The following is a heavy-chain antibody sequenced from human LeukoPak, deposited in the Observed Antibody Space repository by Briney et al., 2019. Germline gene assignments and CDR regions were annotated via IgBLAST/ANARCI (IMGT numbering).Heavy chain of an antibody. V-gene: IGHV3-23*01. J-gene: IGHJ4*02. CDR3: AKGCGGTCYSDFDS. Sequence: GGSLRLSCAASGFTFSNYAMGWVRQAPGKGLEWVSTISGSGGSTYYAESVKGRFTISRDNSKNTLYLQMNSLRAEDTAVYYCAKGCGGTCYSDFDSWGQGTLVTVSS. D-gene: IGHD2-15*01. CDR1: GFTFSNYA. CDR2: ISGSGGST.